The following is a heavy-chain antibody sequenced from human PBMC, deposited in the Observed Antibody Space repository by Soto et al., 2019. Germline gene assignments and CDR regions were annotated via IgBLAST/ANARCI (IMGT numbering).Heavy chain of an antibody. D-gene: IGHD3-10*01. CDR1: GFTFSSYG. Sequence: QVQLVESGGGVVQPGRSLRLSCAASGFTFSSYGKHWVRQAPGKGLEWVAVISYDGSNKYYADSVKGRFTISRDNSKNTLYLQMNSLRAEDTAVYYCAKDSRVRGGFDYWGQGTLVTVSS. CDR2: ISYDGSNK. J-gene: IGHJ4*02. V-gene: IGHV3-30*18. CDR3: AKDSRVRGGFDY.